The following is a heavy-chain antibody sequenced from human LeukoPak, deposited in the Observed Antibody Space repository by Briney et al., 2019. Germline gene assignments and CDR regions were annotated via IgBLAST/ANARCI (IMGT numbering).Heavy chain of an antibody. V-gene: IGHV4-34*01. CDR1: GGSFSGYY. Sequence: SETLSLTCAVYGGSFSGYYWSWIRQPPGKGLEWIGEINHSGSTNYNPSLKSRVTISVDTSKNQFSLKLSPVTAADTAVYYCARTRSSIAAPRYYMDVWGKGTTVTVSS. D-gene: IGHD6-6*01. CDR3: ARTRSSIAAPRYYMDV. J-gene: IGHJ6*03. CDR2: INHSGST.